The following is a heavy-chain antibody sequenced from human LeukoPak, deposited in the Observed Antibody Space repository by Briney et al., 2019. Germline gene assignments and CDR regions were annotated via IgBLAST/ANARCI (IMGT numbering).Heavy chain of an antibody. CDR3: ARERPKSSSWYARWFDP. CDR1: GYTFTGHY. V-gene: IGHV1-2*02. D-gene: IGHD6-13*01. J-gene: IGHJ5*02. Sequence: ASVKVSCKASGYTFTGHYMHWVRQAPGQGLEWRGWINANSGGTNYVQKFQGRVTMTRDTSISTAYTELSRLRSDDTAVYYCARERPKSSSWYARWFDPWGQGTLVTVSS. CDR2: INANSGGT.